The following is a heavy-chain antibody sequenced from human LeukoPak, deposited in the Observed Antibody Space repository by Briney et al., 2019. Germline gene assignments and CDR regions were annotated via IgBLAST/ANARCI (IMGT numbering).Heavy chain of an antibody. Sequence: GASVKVSCKASGYTFSDYYIYWVRQAPGQGLEWMGWINPNSGGTKYAQKFQGRVTMTRDTSISTAYMELSRLRAEDTAVYYCAKGVRSVWGSYRTQYYFDYWGQGTLVTVSS. V-gene: IGHV1-2*02. J-gene: IGHJ4*02. CDR1: GYTFSDYY. CDR3: AKGVRSVWGSYRTQYYFDY. CDR2: INPNSGGT. D-gene: IGHD3-16*02.